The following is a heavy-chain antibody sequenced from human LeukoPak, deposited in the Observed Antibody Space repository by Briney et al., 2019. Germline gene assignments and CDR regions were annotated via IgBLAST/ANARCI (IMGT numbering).Heavy chain of an antibody. CDR2: IYYSGST. Sequence: SETLSLTCTVSGGSISSYYWIWIRQPPGKGLEWIGYIYYSGSTNYNHSLKSRVTISVDTSKNQFSLKLSSVTAADTAVYYCARDKMITFGGVIAHDAFDIWGQGTMVTVSS. CDR3: ARDKMITFGGVIAHDAFDI. V-gene: IGHV4-59*01. J-gene: IGHJ3*02. D-gene: IGHD3-16*02. CDR1: GGSISSYY.